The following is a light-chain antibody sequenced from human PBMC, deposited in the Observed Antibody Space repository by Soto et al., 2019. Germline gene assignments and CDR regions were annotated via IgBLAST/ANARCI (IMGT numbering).Light chain of an antibody. CDR3: QQYNNWPRT. V-gene: IGKV3-15*01. Sequence: EGVMAQSPATLSVSPGERATLSCRASQSVSTNLAWYQQKPGQAPRLLIYGASTRATGIPARFSGSGSGTEFTLTISSLQSEDFAVYYCQQYNNWPRTFGQGTKVDI. J-gene: IGKJ1*01. CDR1: QSVSTN. CDR2: GAS.